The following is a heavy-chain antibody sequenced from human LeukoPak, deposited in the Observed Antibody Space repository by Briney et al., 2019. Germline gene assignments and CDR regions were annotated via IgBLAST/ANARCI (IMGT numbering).Heavy chain of an antibody. J-gene: IGHJ4*02. CDR1: GFTFSTNW. CDR2: IKRDGSVS. V-gene: IGHV3-7*01. D-gene: IGHD5-24*01. Sequence: GRSLRLSCAASGFTFSTNWMSWVSQAPGKGLEWVATIKRDGSVSQYGDSVKGRFTISRDNARNSMYLQIDFLRVEDTAVYYCATLRGDATIFEYWGQGTLVTVSS. CDR3: ATLRGDATIFEY.